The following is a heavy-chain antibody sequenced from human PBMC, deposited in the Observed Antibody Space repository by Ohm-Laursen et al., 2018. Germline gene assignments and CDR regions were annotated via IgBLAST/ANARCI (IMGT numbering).Heavy chain of an antibody. J-gene: IGHJ4*02. D-gene: IGHD6-25*01. V-gene: IGHV4-59*01. CDR2: IYHSGST. CDR1: GGSISSYY. CDR3: ARGGRAAGLDY. Sequence: SETLSLTCTVSGGSISSYYWSWIRQPPGKGLEWIGNIYHSGSTNYNPSLKSRVTISLDTSKNQFSLKLTSVSAADTAVYYCARGGRAAGLDYWGQGTLVTVSS.